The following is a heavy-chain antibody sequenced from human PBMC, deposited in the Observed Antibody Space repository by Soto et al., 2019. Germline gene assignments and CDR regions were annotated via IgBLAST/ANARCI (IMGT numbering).Heavy chain of an antibody. V-gene: IGHV1-18*01. CDR3: ARVVYGSGKYYYYYMDV. Sequence: ASVKVSCKASGYTFTSYGISWVRQAPGQGLEWMGWISAYNGNTNYAQKLQGRVTMTTDTSTSTAYMELRSLRSDDTAVYYCARVVYGSGKYYYYYMDVRGKRTTVTVSS. J-gene: IGHJ6*03. CDR2: ISAYNGNT. CDR1: GYTFTSYG. D-gene: IGHD3-10*01.